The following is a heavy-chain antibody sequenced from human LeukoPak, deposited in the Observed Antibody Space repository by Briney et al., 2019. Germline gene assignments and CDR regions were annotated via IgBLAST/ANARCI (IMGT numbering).Heavy chain of an antibody. CDR3: ARDYFLWFGELRLWDYYYMDV. D-gene: IGHD3-10*01. CDR2: TYYRSKWYY. J-gene: IGHJ6*03. V-gene: IGHV6-1*01. Sequence: SQTLSLTCAISGDGVSSNTTAWNWIRQSPSRGLEWLGRTYYRSKWYYEYAISVRSRITINPDTSKNQFSLQLNSVTPEDTAVYYCARDYFLWFGELRLWDYYYMDVXXKGXTVT. CDR1: GDGVSSNTTA.